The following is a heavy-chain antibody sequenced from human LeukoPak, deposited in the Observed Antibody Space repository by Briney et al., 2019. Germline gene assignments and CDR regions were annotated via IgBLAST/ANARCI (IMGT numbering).Heavy chain of an antibody. D-gene: IGHD3-22*01. J-gene: IGHJ3*02. CDR3: AKGIVVVISGNAFDI. CDR1: GITFRSYG. V-gene: IGHV3-30*18. Sequence: GGSLRLSCAASGITFRSYGMHWVRQAPGKGLEWVAVISYDGRNEYYADSVKGRFTISRDNSKNALFLHMNSLRLEDTAVYYCAKGIVVVISGNAFDIWGQGTMVTVSS. CDR2: ISYDGRNE.